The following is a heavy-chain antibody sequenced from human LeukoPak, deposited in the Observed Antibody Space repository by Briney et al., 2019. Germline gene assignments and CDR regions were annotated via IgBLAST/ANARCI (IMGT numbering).Heavy chain of an antibody. CDR1: GFAFSNYA. V-gene: IGHV3-23*01. CDR2: ISGSGDDT. CDR3: AKASWVSSTDAVR. D-gene: IGHD3-16*01. J-gene: IGHJ4*02. Sequence: GGSLGLSCLASGFAFSNYAMSWVRQAPGMGLEWVSTISGSGDDTYYADSVKGRFTISRDNSKGTLYLQMSSLRAEDRAIYFCAKASWVSSTDAVRWGQGTLVTVSS.